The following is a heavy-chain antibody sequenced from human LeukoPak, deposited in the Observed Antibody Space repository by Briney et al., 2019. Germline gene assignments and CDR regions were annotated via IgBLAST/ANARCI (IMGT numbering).Heavy chain of an antibody. V-gene: IGHV4-59*01. Sequence: TSETLSLTCTVSGGSISSYYWSWIRQPPGKGLEWIGYIYYSGSTNYNPSLKSRVTISVDTSKNQFSLKLSSVTAADTAVYFCARGGLVSAGTLDYWGQGTLVTVSS. CDR3: ARGGLVSAGTLDY. CDR1: GGSISSYY. CDR2: IYYSGST. D-gene: IGHD6-13*01. J-gene: IGHJ4*02.